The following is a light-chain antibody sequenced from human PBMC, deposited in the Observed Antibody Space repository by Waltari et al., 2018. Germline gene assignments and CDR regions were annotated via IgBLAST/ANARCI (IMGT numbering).Light chain of an antibody. CDR1: QSVSSY. J-gene: IGKJ1*01. V-gene: IGKV3-11*01. CDR2: DAS. CDR3: QQRSNWRWT. Sequence: EIVLTQSPATLSLSPGERATLSCRASQSVSSYLAWYQQKPGRAPRLLINDASNSATGVPARCSGSGSGTDFTLTISSLEPEDFAVYYCQQRSNWRWTFGQGTKVEI.